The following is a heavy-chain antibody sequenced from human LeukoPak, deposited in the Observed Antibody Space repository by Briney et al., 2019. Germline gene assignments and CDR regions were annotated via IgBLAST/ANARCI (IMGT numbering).Heavy chain of an antibody. Sequence: QPGRSLRLSCAASGFTFSTYGMHWVRQAPGKGLEWVAVIWGDGSKTYYADSVKGRFTVSRDNSRNTLYLQMNSLTAEDTAVYYCANSRFGESAHYFDYWGQGTLVTVSS. CDR1: GFTFSTYG. CDR3: ANSRFGESAHYFDY. V-gene: IGHV3-33*06. J-gene: IGHJ4*02. CDR2: IWGDGSKT. D-gene: IGHD3-10*01.